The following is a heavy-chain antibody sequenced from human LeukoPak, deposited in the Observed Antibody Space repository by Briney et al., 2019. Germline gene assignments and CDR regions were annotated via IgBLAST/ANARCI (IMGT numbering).Heavy chain of an antibody. CDR1: GGPVLSAY. V-gene: IGHV4-59*02. J-gene: IGHJ5*02. D-gene: IGHD6-13*01. CDR3: ARGGDSSSWYSAGVNWFDP. CDR2: IFSSGIG. Sequence: KTSETLSLTCSVSGGPVLSAYWTWIRWSPGKGWEWIGYIFSSGIGFINPSLRSRVTLSVDTSKNHFAMNVTSVTAADTGIYYCARGGDSSSWYSAGVNWFDPWGQGTLVTVSS.